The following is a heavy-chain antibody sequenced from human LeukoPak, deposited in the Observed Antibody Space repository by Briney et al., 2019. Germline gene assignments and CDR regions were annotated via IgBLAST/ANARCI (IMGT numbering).Heavy chain of an antibody. D-gene: IGHD3-10*01. CDR1: GASISSGNYY. V-gene: IGHV4-61*02. CDR2: VHTSVGT. J-gene: IGHJ5*02. CDR3: ARGVSLVRGMWFDP. Sequence: PSQTLSLTCTVSGASISSGNYYWSWIRQPAGKGLEWIGRVHTSVGTNYNPSFKSRVTISLATSKNQFSLRLTSVTAADTAMYYCARGVSLVRGMWFDPWGQGTLVTVPS.